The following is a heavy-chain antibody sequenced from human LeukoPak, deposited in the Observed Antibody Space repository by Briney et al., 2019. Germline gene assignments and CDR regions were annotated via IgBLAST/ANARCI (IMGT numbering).Heavy chain of an antibody. CDR2: IKKDGSEK. CDR1: GFIFSGYW. D-gene: IGHD3-10*01. Sequence: GGSLRLSCAASGFIFSGYWMTWVRQAPGKGLEWVANIKKDGSEKYYVDSVKGRFTISRDNAKNSLYLQMNSLRAEDTAVYYCARRASELLWFGELLYGDYFDYWGQGTLVTVSS. CDR3: ARRASELLWFGELLYGDYFDY. J-gene: IGHJ4*02. V-gene: IGHV3-7*01.